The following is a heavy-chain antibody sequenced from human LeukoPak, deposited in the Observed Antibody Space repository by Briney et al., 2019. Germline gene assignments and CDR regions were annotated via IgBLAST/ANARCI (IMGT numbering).Heavy chain of an antibody. J-gene: IGHJ5*02. CDR1: GGSISSYY. CDR3: ARYCSGGSCYFDNWFDP. D-gene: IGHD2-15*01. CDR2: IYYSGST. Sequence: SETLSLTCTVSGGSISSYYWSWIRQPPGKGLEWIGYIYYSGSTNYNPSLKSRVTISVDTSKNQFSLKLSSVTAADTAVYYCARYCSGGSCYFDNWFDPWGQGTLVTVSS. V-gene: IGHV4-59*01.